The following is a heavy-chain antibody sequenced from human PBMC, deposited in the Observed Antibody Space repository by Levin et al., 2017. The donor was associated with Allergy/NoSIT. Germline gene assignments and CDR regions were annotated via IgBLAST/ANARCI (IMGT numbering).Heavy chain of an antibody. V-gene: IGHV2-5*02. CDR3: ARRRWEYYSRSGYPRFDP. CDR1: GFSLSATKVG. CDR2: IYWDDEK. D-gene: IGHD3-22*01. Sequence: SGPTLVKPTQTLTLTCTFSGFSLSATKVGVGWFRQSPGKALEWLALIYWDDEKRYSPTLNSRLTITKDTSRNQVVLTMTNMDPVDTATYFCARRRWEYYSRSGYPRFDPWGPGTLVTVSS. J-gene: IGHJ5*02.